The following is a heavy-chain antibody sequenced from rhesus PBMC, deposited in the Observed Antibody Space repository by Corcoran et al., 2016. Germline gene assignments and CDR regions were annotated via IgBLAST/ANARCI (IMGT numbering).Heavy chain of an antibody. D-gene: IGHD2-21*01. CDR2: GDPEDGEA. CDR1: GYTFTDYH. V-gene: IGHV1-111*01. J-gene: IGHJ4*01. CDR3: ATLGGGRDY. Sequence: VQLVQSGAEVKKPGAYVQLSCKASGYTFTDYHLHLVRQAPGKGREWMGRGDPEDGEADYAQKFQDRVTITRDTSTDTAYMELSSLRSEDTAVYYCATLGGGRDYWGQGVLVTVSS.